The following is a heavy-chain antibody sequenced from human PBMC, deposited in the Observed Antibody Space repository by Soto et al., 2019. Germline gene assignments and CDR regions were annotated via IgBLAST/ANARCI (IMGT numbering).Heavy chain of an antibody. CDR1: GYTLTELS. D-gene: IGHD3-22*01. Sequence: GASVXVSCKVSGYTLTELSMHWVRQAPGKGLEWMGGFDPEDGETIYAQKFQGRVTMTEDTSTDTAYMELSSLRSEDTAAYYFATTYYYDSSGYYINVFGPWGQGTLVTVSS. CDR2: FDPEDGET. V-gene: IGHV1-24*01. CDR3: ATTYYYDSSGYYINVFGP. J-gene: IGHJ5*02.